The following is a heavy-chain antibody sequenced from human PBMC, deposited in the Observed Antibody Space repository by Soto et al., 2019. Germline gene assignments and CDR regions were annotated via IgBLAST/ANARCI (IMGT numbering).Heavy chain of an antibody. V-gene: IGHV3-9*01. CDR3: AKDGGGYAYNYELDS. D-gene: IGHD3-16*01. J-gene: IGHJ4*02. CDR2: ITWNSGTR. CDR1: GFTFYEYA. Sequence: PGGSLRLSCAASGFTFYEYAMHWVRQVPGKGLEWVSGITWNSGTRGYADSVEGRFTISRDNAKNSLYLEMTSLRPEDTAFYHCAKDGGGYAYNYELDSWGQGTLVTVSS.